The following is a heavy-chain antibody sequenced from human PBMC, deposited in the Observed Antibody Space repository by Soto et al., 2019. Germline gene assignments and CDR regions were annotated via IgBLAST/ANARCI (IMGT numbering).Heavy chain of an antibody. D-gene: IGHD6-19*01. CDR1: GFTVSSYS. J-gene: IGHJ4*02. Sequence: PXECLSLSCAASGFTVSSYSMNGVRQAPGKGLEWVSYISSSSSTIYYADSVKGRFTISRDNAKNSLYLQMNSLRDEDTAVYYCARDKAVAGTGDYWGQGTLVTVSS. CDR3: ARDKAVAGTGDY. CDR2: ISSSSSTI. V-gene: IGHV3-48*02.